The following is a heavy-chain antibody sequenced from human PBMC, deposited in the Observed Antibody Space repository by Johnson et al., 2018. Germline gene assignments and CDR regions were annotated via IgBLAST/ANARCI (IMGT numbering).Heavy chain of an antibody. V-gene: IGHV1-69*01. Sequence: QVQLVESGAEVKKPGSSVKVSCKASGGTFSSYAISWVRQAPGQGLEWMGGIIPIFGTANYAQKFQGRVTITADESTGTAYMERSSLRSEATAVDYCARDGRGLTVTTDYYSYGMDVWGQGTTVTVSS. CDR3: ARDGRGLTVTTDYYSYGMDV. D-gene: IGHD4-11*01. J-gene: IGHJ6*02. CDR1: GGTFSSYA. CDR2: IIPIFGTA.